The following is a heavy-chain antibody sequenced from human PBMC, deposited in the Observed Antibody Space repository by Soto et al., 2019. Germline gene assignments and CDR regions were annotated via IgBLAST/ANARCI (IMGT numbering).Heavy chain of an antibody. V-gene: IGHV4-59*08. CDR1: GGSISSYY. J-gene: IGHJ6*01. CDR3: ARHAPLGWVLLGYYYYGMDI. D-gene: IGHD1-26*01. Sequence: QVQLQESGPGLVKPSETLSLTCTVSGGSISSYYWSWIRQPPGKGLEWIGYIYYSGITNYNPSLMSRVTISVDTSKNQFSLKLSSVAAADTAVYYCARHAPLGWVLLGYYYYGMDIWGQGTTVTVSS. CDR2: IYYSGIT.